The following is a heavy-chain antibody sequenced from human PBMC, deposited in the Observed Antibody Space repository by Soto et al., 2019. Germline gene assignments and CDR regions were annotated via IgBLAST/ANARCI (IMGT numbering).Heavy chain of an antibody. CDR3: ARTSGYYFDDC. V-gene: IGHV1-3*01. Sequence: QVQLVQSGAEVKKPGASVKVYCKASGYTFTSSSMQWVRQAPGQRLEWMGWINAGNGNTNYSQKFQGRVTITRDTSASTAYMALSRLRSEDPSVYYCARTSGYYFDDCWGEGTLVTVSS. D-gene: IGHD3-22*01. CDR1: GYTFTSSS. J-gene: IGHJ4*02. CDR2: INAGNGNT.